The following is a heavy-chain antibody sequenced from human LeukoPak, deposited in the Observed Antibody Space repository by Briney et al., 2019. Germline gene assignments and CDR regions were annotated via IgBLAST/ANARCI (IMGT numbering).Heavy chain of an antibody. D-gene: IGHD6-13*01. V-gene: IGHV4-61*02. J-gene: IGHJ5*02. CDR3: ARDPSIAAAGTNWFDP. CDR1: GGSISSGSYY. CDR2: IYTSGST. Sequence: PSETLSLTCTVSGGSISSGSYYWSWIRQPAGKGLEWIGRIYTSGSTNYNHSLKSRVTISVDTSKNQFSLKLSSVTAADTAVYYCARDPSIAAAGTNWFDPWGQGTLVTVSS.